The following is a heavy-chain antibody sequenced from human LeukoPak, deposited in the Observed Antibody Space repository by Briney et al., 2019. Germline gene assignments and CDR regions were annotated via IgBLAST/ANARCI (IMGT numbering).Heavy chain of an antibody. CDR2: IYTSGST. D-gene: IGHD3-3*01. CDR3: ARVFPNYDFWSGYGDAFDI. CDR1: GGSISSYY. V-gene: IGHV4-4*07. Sequence: SETLSLTCTVSGGSISSYYWSWIRQPAGKGLEWIGRIYTSGSTNYNPSLKGRVTMSVDTSKNQFSLKLSSVTAADTAVYYCARVFPNYDFWSGYGDAFDIWGQGTMVTVSS. J-gene: IGHJ3*02.